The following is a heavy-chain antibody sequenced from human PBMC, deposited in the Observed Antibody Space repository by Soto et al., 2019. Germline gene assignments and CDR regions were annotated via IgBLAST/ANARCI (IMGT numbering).Heavy chain of an antibody. CDR1: GNTFTGYY. J-gene: IGHJ3*02. D-gene: IGHD1-26*01. V-gene: IGHV1-2*02. Sequence: VSVKVSCKASGNTFTGYYIHWVRQAPGQGLEWMGWINPNNDGTTYAEKFQGRVTMTRDTSTSTAYMELSRLRSDDTAMYYCAKDLLELPRPPTFHIWGQGTMVT. CDR2: INPNNDGT. CDR3: AKDLLELPRPPTFHI.